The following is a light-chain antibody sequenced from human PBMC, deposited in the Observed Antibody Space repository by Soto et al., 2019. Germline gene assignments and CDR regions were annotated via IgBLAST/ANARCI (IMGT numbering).Light chain of an antibody. CDR1: NIGSKS. Sequence: SYELTQPPSVSVAPGQTARITWGGNNIGSKSVHWYQQKPGQAPVLVDYDDSDRPSGIPERFSGSNSGNTATLTISRVEAGDEADYYCQVWDSSSDPFYVFGTGTKLTVL. CDR3: QVWDSSSDPFYV. V-gene: IGLV3-21*02. CDR2: DDS. J-gene: IGLJ1*01.